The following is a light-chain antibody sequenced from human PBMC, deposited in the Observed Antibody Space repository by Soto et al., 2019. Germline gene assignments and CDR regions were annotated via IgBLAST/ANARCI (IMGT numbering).Light chain of an antibody. CDR1: SSDVGGYNY. V-gene: IGLV2-14*01. CDR3: GTWDSSLSAVV. J-gene: IGLJ2*01. CDR2: EVS. Sequence: QSALTQPASVSGSPGQSITITCTGTSSDVGGYNYVSWYQQHPGKAPKLMIYEVSKRPSGIPDRFSGSKSGTSATLGITGLQTGDEADYYCGTWDSSLSAVVFGGGT.